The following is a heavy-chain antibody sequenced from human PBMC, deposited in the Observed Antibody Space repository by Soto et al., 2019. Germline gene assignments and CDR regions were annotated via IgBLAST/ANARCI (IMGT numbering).Heavy chain of an antibody. J-gene: IGHJ4*02. Sequence: QITLKESGPTLVKPTQTLTLTCTFSGFSLSTSGVGVGWIRQPPGKAREWLALIYWDDDKRYSPSLKSRLTIPKDTSKNQVVLTMTNMDPVDTATYYCAHRPTEGAVDYWGQGTLVTVSS. CDR1: GFSLSTSGVG. CDR3: AHRPTEGAVDY. CDR2: IYWDDDK. V-gene: IGHV2-5*02.